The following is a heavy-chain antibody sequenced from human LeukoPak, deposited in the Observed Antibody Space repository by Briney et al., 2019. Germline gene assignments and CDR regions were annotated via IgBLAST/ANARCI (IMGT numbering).Heavy chain of an antibody. CDR1: GGSISRYY. Sequence: PSETLSLTHPVSGGSISRYYWNWIRQPPGDGLEWIGYNYYSGSTNYNPSHKSRVTISVDTSKNQFTLKLSSVTAADTAVYYCAGRLWRRDGYNLSAFDIWGQGTMVTVSS. CDR2: NYYSGST. D-gene: IGHD5-24*01. CDR3: AGRLWRRDGYNLSAFDI. J-gene: IGHJ3*02. V-gene: IGHV4-59*01.